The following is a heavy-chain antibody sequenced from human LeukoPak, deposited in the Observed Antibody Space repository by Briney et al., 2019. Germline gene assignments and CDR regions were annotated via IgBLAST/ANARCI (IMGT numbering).Heavy chain of an antibody. CDR1: GFTFSSYG. CDR2: IRYDGSNK. CDR3: AKDDATTDFDY. V-gene: IGHV3-30*02. D-gene: IGHD4-17*01. J-gene: IGHJ4*02. Sequence: GGSLRLSCAASGFTFSSYGMHWVRQAPGKGLEWAAFIRYDGSNKYYADSVKGRFTISRDNSKNTLYLQMNSLRPEDTAVYYCAKDDATTDFDYGAREPWSPSPQ.